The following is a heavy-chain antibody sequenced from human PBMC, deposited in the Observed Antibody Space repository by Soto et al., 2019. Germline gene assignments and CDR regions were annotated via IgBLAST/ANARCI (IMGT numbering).Heavy chain of an antibody. CDR3: ARPDDSSGHQFDY. CDR2: IIPIFGTA. CDR1: GDTFSSYA. D-gene: IGHD3-22*01. Sequence: SVNVYCKASGDTFSSYAIGWVRQATGQGLEWMGGIIPIFGTANYAQKFQGRVTITADESTSTAYMELSSLRSEDTAVYYCARPDDSSGHQFDYWGQGTLVTVSS. J-gene: IGHJ4*02. V-gene: IGHV1-69*13.